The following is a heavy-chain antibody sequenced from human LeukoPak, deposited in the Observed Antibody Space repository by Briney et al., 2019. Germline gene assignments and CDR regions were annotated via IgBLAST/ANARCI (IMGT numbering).Heavy chain of an antibody. CDR2: IYYSGST. J-gene: IGHJ5*02. V-gene: IGHV4-30-4*01. CDR3: ARGDYSSSWYEYNWFDP. CDR1: GGSISSGDYY. D-gene: IGHD6-13*01. Sequence: SLTLSLTCTVSGGSISSGDYYWSWIRQPPGKGLEWIGYIYYSGSTYYNPSLKSRVTISVDTSKNQFSLKLNSVTAADTAVYYCARGDYSSSWYEYNWFDPWGQGTLVTVSS.